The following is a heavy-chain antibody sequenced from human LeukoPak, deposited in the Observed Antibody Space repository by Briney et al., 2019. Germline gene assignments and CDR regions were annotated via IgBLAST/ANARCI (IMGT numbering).Heavy chain of an antibody. D-gene: IGHD1-26*01. J-gene: IGHJ4*02. Sequence: ASVKVSCKASGYTFTGYYMHWGRQAPGQELEWMGIINPSGGSTSYAQKFQGRVTMTRDMSTSTVYMELSSLRSEDTAVYYCARAVGATTLGYFDYWGQGTLVTVSS. CDR1: GYTFTGYY. CDR3: ARAVGATTLGYFDY. V-gene: IGHV1-46*01. CDR2: INPSGGST.